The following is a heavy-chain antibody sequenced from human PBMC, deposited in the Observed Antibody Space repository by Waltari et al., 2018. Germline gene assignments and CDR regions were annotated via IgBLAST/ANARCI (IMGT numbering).Heavy chain of an antibody. CDR2: IIPIFGTA. Sequence: QVQLVQSGAEVKKPGSSVKVSCKASGGTFSSYAISWVRQAPGQGLEWMGGIIPIFGTANYAQKFQDRVTITTDESTSTAYMELSSLRSEDTAVYYCARSYAELRYGQGGMDVWGQGTTVTVSS. D-gene: IGHD3-9*01. J-gene: IGHJ6*02. CDR3: ARSYAELRYGQGGMDV. V-gene: IGHV1-69*05. CDR1: GGTFSSYA.